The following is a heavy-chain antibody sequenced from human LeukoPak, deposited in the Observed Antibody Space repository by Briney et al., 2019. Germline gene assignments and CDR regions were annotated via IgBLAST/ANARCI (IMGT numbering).Heavy chain of an antibody. CDR3: ARENRLWFGADY. CDR2: IYYSGST. V-gene: IGHV4-61*01. CDR1: GGSISSSSYY. Sequence: SETLSLTCTVSGGSISSSSYYWSWIRQPPGKGLEWIGYIYYSGSTNYNPSLKSRVTISVDTSKNQFSLKLSSVTAADTAVYYCARENRLWFGADYWGQGTLVTVSS. D-gene: IGHD3-10*01. J-gene: IGHJ4*02.